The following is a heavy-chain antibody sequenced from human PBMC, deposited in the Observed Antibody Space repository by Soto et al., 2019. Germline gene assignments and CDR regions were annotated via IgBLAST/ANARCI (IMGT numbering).Heavy chain of an antibody. CDR2: IYYSVST. CDR3: ARAYSSSSNLAY. Sequence: PSETLSLTCTVSGGSISSGGYYWSWIRQHPGKGLEWIGYIYYSVSTYYNPSLKSRVTISVDTSKNQFSLKLSSVTAADTAVYYCARAYSSSSNLAYWGQGTLVTVS. CDR1: GGSISSGGYY. J-gene: IGHJ4*02. V-gene: IGHV4-31*03. D-gene: IGHD6-6*01.